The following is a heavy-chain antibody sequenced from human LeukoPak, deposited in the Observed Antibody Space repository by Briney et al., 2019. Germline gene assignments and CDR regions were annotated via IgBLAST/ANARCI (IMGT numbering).Heavy chain of an antibody. D-gene: IGHD2-2*01. Sequence: SETLSLTCTVSDGSISSYYWSWIRQPPGKGLEWIGYIYYSGTTNYNPSLKSRVIISVDTSENQFSLKVTSVTAADTAVYYCARGDCSSTICYSPMDVWGKGTTVTISS. J-gene: IGHJ6*03. V-gene: IGHV4-59*08. CDR1: DGSISSYY. CDR2: IYYSGTT. CDR3: ARGDCSSTICYSPMDV.